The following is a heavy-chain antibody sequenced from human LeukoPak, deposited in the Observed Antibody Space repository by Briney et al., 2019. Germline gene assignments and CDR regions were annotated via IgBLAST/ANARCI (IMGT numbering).Heavy chain of an antibody. V-gene: IGHV4-59*12. J-gene: IGHJ6*02. CDR3: ARDHHYYYGMDV. CDR2: IYYSGST. Sequence: PSETLSLTCTVSGGSISSYYWSWIRQPPGKGLEWIGYIYYSGSTYYNPSLKSRVTISVDTSKNQFSLKLSSVTAADTAVYYCARDHHYYYGMDVWGQGTTVTVSS. CDR1: GGSISSYY.